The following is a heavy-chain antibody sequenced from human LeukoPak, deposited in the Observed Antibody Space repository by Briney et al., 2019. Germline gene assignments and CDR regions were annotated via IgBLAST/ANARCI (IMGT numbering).Heavy chain of an antibody. CDR1: QFNFKKFG. Sequence: GGSLRLSCATSQFNFKKFGMTWVRQAPGKGLEWVPSINGVGTQYADSVQGRFAISRDNSKNTLYLQMNSLRAEDTAVYYCAKDGLGATSGAFDIWGQGTMVTVSS. J-gene: IGHJ3*02. CDR2: INGVGT. D-gene: IGHD1-26*01. CDR3: AKDGLGATSGAFDI. V-gene: IGHV3-23*01.